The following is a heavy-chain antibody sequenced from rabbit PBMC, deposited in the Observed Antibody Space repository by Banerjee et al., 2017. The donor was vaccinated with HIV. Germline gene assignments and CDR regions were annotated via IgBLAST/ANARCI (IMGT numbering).Heavy chain of an antibody. V-gene: IGHV1S40*01. CDR1: GFSFSSSYY. Sequence: QSLEESGGDLVKPGASLTLTCTASGFSFSSSYYMSWVRQAPGKGLEWIGYIDPVSGSTDYASWVNGRFTISSDNAQNTVDLQMNSLTAADTATYFCARGSSYYYYGMDLWGPGTLVTVS. CDR3: ARGSSYYYYGMDL. J-gene: IGHJ6*01. CDR2: IDPVSGST. D-gene: IGHD8-1*01.